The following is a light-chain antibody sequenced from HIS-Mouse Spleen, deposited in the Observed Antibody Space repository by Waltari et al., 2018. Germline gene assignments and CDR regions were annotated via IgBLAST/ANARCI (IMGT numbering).Light chain of an antibody. CDR1: SSDVGGCNY. V-gene: IGLV2-14*03. CDR2: DVS. CDR3: SSYTSSSTLV. J-gene: IGLJ2*01. Sequence: QSALTQPASVSGSPGQSITISCTGTSSDVGGCNYVSWYQQHPGKAPKLMIYDVSNRPSGVSNRFSCSKSGNTASLTISGRQAEDEADDYCSSYTSSSTLVFGGGTKLTVL.